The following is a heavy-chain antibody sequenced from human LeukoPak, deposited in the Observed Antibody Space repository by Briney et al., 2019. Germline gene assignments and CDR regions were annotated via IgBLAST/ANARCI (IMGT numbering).Heavy chain of an antibody. V-gene: IGHV1-69*13. CDR1: GGTFSSYA. D-gene: IGHD3-10*01. CDR3: AVADGSGSLRFQH. Sequence: SVKVSCXASGGTFSSYAISWVRQAPGQGLEWMAGIIPIFGTANYAQKFQGRVTITADESTSTAYMELSSLRSEDTAAYYCAVADGSGSLRFQHWGQGTLVTVSS. J-gene: IGHJ1*01. CDR2: IIPIFGTA.